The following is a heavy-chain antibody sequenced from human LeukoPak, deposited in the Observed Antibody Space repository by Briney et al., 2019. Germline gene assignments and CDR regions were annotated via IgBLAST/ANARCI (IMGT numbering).Heavy chain of an antibody. J-gene: IGHJ4*02. CDR2: YDPEEGGF. Sequence: ASVKVSCKVSGSTLAESSIHWLRQAPGKGLEWMGGYDPEEGGFIYAQKFLDRVTMTEDTSTTTAYKEVSSLRSEDTAVYFCAGDRGITVTKDFDYWGQGTLVTVSS. CDR3: AGDRGITVTKDFDY. D-gene: IGHD4-17*01. CDR1: GSTLAESS. V-gene: IGHV1-24*01.